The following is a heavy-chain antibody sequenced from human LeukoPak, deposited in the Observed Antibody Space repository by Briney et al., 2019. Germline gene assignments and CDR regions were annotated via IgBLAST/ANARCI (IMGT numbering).Heavy chain of an antibody. D-gene: IGHD2-8*01. CDR3: AGGYCTNGVCYLFDY. J-gene: IGHJ4*02. CDR2: INPSGGST. Sequence: ASVKVSCKASGYTFTSYYMHWVRQAPGQGLEWMGIINPSGGSTSYAQKFRGRVTMTRDTSTSTVYMELSSLRSEDTAVYYCAGGYCTNGVCYLFDYWGQGTLVTVSS. CDR1: GYTFTSYY. V-gene: IGHV1-46*01.